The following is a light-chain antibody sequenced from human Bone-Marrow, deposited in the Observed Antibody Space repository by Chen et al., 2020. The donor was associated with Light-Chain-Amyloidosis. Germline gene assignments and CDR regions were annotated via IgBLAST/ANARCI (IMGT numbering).Light chain of an antibody. CDR3: QQYNNWPPWT. Sequence: EVVMTQSPATLSVSPGERATLSCRASQSVSSNLAWYQQKPGQAPRLLMYGASTRATGIPARFSGSGPGTEFTLTISSLQSEDFAVYYCQQYNNWPPWTFGQGIKVEIK. CDR2: GAS. CDR1: QSVSSN. V-gene: IGKV3-15*01. J-gene: IGKJ1*01.